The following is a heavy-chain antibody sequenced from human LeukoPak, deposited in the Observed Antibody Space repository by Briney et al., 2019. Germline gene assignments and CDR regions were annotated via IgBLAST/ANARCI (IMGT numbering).Heavy chain of an antibody. Sequence: SGTLSLTCTVSGYFISSGYWWGWIRQPPGKGLEWIGYISYSGSIYYNPSLKSRVTMSVDTSKNQFSLTLSSVTAVDTAVYYCARKSGSGYSFDYWGQGILVTVSS. D-gene: IGHD3-10*01. J-gene: IGHJ4*02. CDR3: ARKSGSGYSFDY. CDR1: GYFISSGYW. CDR2: ISYSGSI. V-gene: IGHV4-28*05.